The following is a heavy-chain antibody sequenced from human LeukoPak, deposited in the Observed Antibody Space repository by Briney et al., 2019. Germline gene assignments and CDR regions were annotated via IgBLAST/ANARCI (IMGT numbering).Heavy chain of an antibody. CDR1: GYTFTGYY. J-gene: IGHJ4*02. D-gene: IGHD1-26*01. CDR3: ARIVGAYDY. Sequence: GASVKVSCKASGYTFTGYYMHWVRQAPGQGLEWMGWINPNSGGTNYAQKFQGRVTMTRDMSTSTVYMELSSLRSEDTAVYYCARIVGAYDYWGQGTLVTVSS. CDR2: INPNSGGT. V-gene: IGHV1-2*02.